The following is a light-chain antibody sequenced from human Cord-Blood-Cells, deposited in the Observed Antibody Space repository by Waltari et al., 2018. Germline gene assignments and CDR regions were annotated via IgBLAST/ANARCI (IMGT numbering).Light chain of an antibody. CDR3: QQRSNPIT. CDR2: DAS. J-gene: IGKJ5*01. V-gene: IGKV3-11*01. CDR1: QSVSSY. Sequence: IVLTQPPATLSLSPGARATRSCRASQSVSSYLAWYQQKPGQAPMLLIYDASNRATGIPARFSGSGSGTDFTLTISSLEPEDFAVYYCQQRSNPITFGQGTRLEIK.